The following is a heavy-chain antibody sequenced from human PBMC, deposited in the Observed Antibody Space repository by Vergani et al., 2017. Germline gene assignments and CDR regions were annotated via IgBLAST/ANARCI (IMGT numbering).Heavy chain of an antibody. CDR3: AREKYDDFWGGYGGFDP. V-gene: IGHV1-69*11. D-gene: IGHD3-3*01. CDR1: GGTFSSYA. Sequence: QVQLVQSGAEVKKPGSSVKVSCKASGGTFSSYAISWVRQAPGQGLEWMGRIIPILGTANYAQKFQGRVTITADESTSTAYVELSSLRSEDTAVYYCAREKYDDFWGGYGGFDPWGQGSLVTVSS. CDR2: IIPILGTA. J-gene: IGHJ5*02.